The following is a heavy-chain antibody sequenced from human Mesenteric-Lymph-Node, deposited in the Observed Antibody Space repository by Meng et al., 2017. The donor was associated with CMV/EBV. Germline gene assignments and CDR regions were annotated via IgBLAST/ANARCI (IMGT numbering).Heavy chain of an antibody. D-gene: IGHD5-12*01. J-gene: IGHJ4*02. CDR1: GGSISGSGYY. CDR3: ARDGAGGTVATTFDY. V-gene: IGHV4-39*07. Sequence: SETLSLTCTVSGGSISGSGYYWGWIRQPPGKGLEWIGTVYYSGSTYYNPSLNSRVTISVDTSRNQFSLELSSVTAADTAVYYCARDGAGGTVATTFDYWGQGTLVTVSS. CDR2: VYYSGST.